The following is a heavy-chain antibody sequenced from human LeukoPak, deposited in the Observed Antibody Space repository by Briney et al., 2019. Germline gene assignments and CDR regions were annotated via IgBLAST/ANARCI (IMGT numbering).Heavy chain of an antibody. CDR1: GGSISSGGYS. V-gene: IGHV3-9*01. CDR2: ISWNSGSI. D-gene: IGHD5-18*01. CDR3: AKGEAMDGIFDY. J-gene: IGHJ4*02. Sequence: LSLTCAVSGGSISSGGYSWSWIRQPPGKGLGWVSGISWNSGSIGYADSVKGRFTISRDNAKNSLYLQMNSLRAEDTALYYCAKGEAMDGIFDYWGQGTLVTVSS.